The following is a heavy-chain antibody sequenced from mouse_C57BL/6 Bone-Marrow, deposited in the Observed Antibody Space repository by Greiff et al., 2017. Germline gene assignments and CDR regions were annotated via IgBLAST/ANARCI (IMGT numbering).Heavy chain of an antibody. CDR1: GYTFTSYW. V-gene: IGHV1-61*01. Sequence: LQPGAELVRPGSSVKLSCKASGYTFTSYWMDWVKQRPGQGLEWIGNIYPSDSETHYNQKFKDKATLTVDKSSSTAYMQLSSLTSEDSAVYYCAREDYDYDPFAYWGQGTLVTVSA. J-gene: IGHJ3*01. CDR3: AREDYDYDPFAY. D-gene: IGHD2-4*01. CDR2: IYPSDSET.